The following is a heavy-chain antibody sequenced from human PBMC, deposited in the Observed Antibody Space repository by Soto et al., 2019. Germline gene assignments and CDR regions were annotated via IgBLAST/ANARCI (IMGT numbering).Heavy chain of an antibody. Sequence: GGSLRLSCAASGFTFSSYAMSWVRQAPGKGLEWVSAISGSGGSTYYADSVKGRFTISRDNSKNTLYLQMNSLRAEDTAVYYCAKALTSSGWYVVRDGMDVWGQGTTVTVSS. J-gene: IGHJ6*02. D-gene: IGHD6-19*01. CDR3: AKALTSSGWYVVRDGMDV. V-gene: IGHV3-23*01. CDR2: ISGSGGST. CDR1: GFTFSSYA.